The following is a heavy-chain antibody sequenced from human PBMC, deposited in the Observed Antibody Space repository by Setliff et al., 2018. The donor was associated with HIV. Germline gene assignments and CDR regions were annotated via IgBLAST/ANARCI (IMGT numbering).Heavy chain of an antibody. CDR1: GFTFSDYY. J-gene: IGHJ1*01. CDR3: ARVEAAPDAEYFQH. V-gene: IGHV3-11*04. Sequence: PGGSLRLSCAASGFTFSDYYMSWIRQAPGKGLEWVSYISSSGTTIYYADSVKGRFTISRDNAKNSLYLQMNSLRAEDTAVYYCARVEAAPDAEYFQHWGQGTLVTVSS. D-gene: IGHD6-6*01. CDR2: ISSSGTTI.